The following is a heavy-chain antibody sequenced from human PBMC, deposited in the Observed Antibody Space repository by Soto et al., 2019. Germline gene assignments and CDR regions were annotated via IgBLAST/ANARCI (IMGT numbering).Heavy chain of an antibody. CDR1: GGSISSYY. CDR3: ARDTLVVPAAISWFYYYYGMDV. CDR2: IYYSGST. J-gene: IGHJ6*02. D-gene: IGHD2-2*02. V-gene: IGHV4-59*01. Sequence: SETLSLTCTVSGGSISSYYWRWIRQPPWKGLEWVGYIYYSGSTNYNPSLKSRVTISVDTSKNQFSLKLSSVTAADTAVYYCARDTLVVPAAISWFYYYYGMDVWGQGTTVTVSS.